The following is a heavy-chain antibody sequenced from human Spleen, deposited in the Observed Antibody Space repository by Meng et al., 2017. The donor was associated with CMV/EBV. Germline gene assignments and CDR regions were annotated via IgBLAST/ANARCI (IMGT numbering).Heavy chain of an antibody. Sequence: SVKVSCKASGGTFSSYAISWVRQAPGQGLEWVGGIIPIIGTTHYAQRFQGRVTLTADKSTATTYMDLSRLTSEDTAVYYCARAHDFNWYDPWGQGTLVTVSS. CDR3: ARAHDFNWYDP. D-gene: IGHD1-1*01. CDR1: GGTFSSYA. J-gene: IGHJ5*02. V-gene: IGHV1-69*06. CDR2: IIPIIGTT.